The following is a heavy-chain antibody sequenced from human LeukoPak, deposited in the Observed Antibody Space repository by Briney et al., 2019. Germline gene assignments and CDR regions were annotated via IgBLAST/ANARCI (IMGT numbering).Heavy chain of an antibody. CDR3: AGVYDSRGYYYYDYYRDV. V-gene: IGHV1-46*01. D-gene: IGHD3-22*01. CDR2: INPSGGST. J-gene: IGHJ6*03. Sequence: ASVKVSCKASGYTFTSYYMHWVRQAPGQGLEWMGIINPSGGSTSYAQKFQGRVTMTRDTSTSTVYMELSSLRSEDTAVYYCAGVYDSRGYYYYDYYRDVWGKGTTVTVSS. CDR1: GYTFTSYY.